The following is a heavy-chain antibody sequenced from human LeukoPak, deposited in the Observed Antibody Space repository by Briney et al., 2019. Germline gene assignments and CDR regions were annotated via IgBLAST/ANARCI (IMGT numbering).Heavy chain of an antibody. J-gene: IGHJ4*02. Sequence: PGGSLRLSCAASGFTFSSYAMSWVRQAPGKGLEWVANIKQDGSEKYYVDSVKGRFTISRDNAKNSLYLQMNSLRAEDTAVYYCARARRYSYGSYYFDYWGQGTLVTVSS. CDR3: ARARRYSYGSYYFDY. CDR2: IKQDGSEK. V-gene: IGHV3-7*01. CDR1: GFTFSSYA. D-gene: IGHD5-18*01.